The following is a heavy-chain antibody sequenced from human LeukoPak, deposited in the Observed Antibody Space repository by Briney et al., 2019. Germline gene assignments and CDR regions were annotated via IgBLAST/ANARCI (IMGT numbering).Heavy chain of an antibody. CDR1: GFTFTSYW. V-gene: IGHV3-74*01. J-gene: IGHJ5*02. D-gene: IGHD4-17*01. Sequence: GGSLRLSCAASGFTFTSYWMHWVRQAPGKGLVWVSRINSDGSSTAYADSVKGRFTISRDNAKNTLYLQMNSLRAEDTAVYYCGITTVTTMFDPWGQGTLVTVSS. CDR2: INSDGSST. CDR3: GITTVTTMFDP.